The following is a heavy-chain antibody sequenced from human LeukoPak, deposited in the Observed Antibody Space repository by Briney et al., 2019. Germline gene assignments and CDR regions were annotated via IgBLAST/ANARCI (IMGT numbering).Heavy chain of an antibody. D-gene: IGHD2-21*02. J-gene: IGHJ4*02. CDR3: AKDLWVVTGPVYFDY. V-gene: IGHV3-23*01. CDR1: GFTFSSYA. CDR2: ISGSGGST. Sequence: GGSLRLSCAASGFTFSSYAMSWVRQAPGQGLEWVSAISGSGGSTYYADSVKGRFTISRDNSKNTLYLQMNSLRAEDTAVYYCAKDLWVVTGPVYFDYWGQGTLVTVSS.